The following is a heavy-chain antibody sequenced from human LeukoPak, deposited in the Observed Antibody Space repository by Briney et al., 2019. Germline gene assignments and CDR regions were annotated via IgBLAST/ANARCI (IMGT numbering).Heavy chain of an antibody. J-gene: IGHJ3*02. CDR1: GFTVSSNY. CDR2: IYSGGST. CDR3: ARGTHGDRYSYGNVAFDI. Sequence: PGGSLRLSCAASGFTVSSNYMSWVRQAPGKGLEWVSVIYSGGSTYYADSVKGRFTISRDNSKNTLYLQMNSLRAEDTAVYYCARGTHGDRYSYGNVAFDIWGQGTMVTVSS. D-gene: IGHD5-18*01. V-gene: IGHV3-66*01.